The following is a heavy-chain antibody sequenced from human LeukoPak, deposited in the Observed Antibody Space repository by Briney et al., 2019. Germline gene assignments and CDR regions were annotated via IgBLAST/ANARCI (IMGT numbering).Heavy chain of an antibody. Sequence: GGSLRLSCAASGFTSSSYAMSWVRQAPGKGLEWVSAISGSGGSTYYADSVKGRFTISRDNSKNTLYLQMNSLRAEDTAVYHCAKAHGRLFDYWGQGTLVTVSS. J-gene: IGHJ4*02. V-gene: IGHV3-23*01. D-gene: IGHD2-21*02. CDR1: GFTSSSYA. CDR2: ISGSGGST. CDR3: AKAHGRLFDY.